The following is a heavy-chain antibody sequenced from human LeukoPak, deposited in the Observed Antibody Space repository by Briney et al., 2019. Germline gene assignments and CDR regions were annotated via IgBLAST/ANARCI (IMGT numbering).Heavy chain of an antibody. D-gene: IGHD1-26*01. V-gene: IGHV4-39*07. CDR1: GGSISSYY. J-gene: IGHJ3*02. CDR2: IYYSGST. CDR3: ARDPGAGAFGAFDI. Sequence: PSETLSLTCTVSGGSISSYYWGWIRQPPGKGLEWIGSIYYSGSTYYNPSLKSRVTISVDTSKNQFSLKLSSVTAADTAVYYCARDPGAGAFGAFDIWGQGTMVTVSS.